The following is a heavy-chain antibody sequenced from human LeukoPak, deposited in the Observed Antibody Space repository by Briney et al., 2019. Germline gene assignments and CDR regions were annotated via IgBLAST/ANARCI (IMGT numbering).Heavy chain of an antibody. D-gene: IGHD3-9*01. CDR3: ARGHRLRYFDWLYSQSPTHLYYGMDV. V-gene: IGHV4-31*03. CDR2: INHSGST. CDR1: GGSISSGGYY. J-gene: IGHJ6*02. Sequence: SETLSLTCTVSGGSISSGGYYWSWIRQHPGKGLEWIGEINHSGSTNYNPSLKSRVTISVDTSKNQFSLKLSSVTAADTAVYYCARGHRLRYFDWLYSQSPTHLYYGMDVWGQGTTVTVSS.